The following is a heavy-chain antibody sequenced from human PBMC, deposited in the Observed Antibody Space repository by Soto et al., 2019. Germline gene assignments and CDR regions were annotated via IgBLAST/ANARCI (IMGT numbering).Heavy chain of an antibody. Sequence: QITLKESGPTLVKPTQTLTLTCTFSGFSLSTSRVGVGWIRQPPGKALEWLALIYWDDDKRYSPSLRSRLTISKDTSKNQVVLTMTNMDPVDTATYYCIQSRCGGDCLQSYASHYYYGMDVWGQGTTVTVSS. D-gene: IGHD2-21*02. CDR3: IQSRCGGDCLQSYASHYYYGMDV. CDR2: IYWDDDK. J-gene: IGHJ6*02. CDR1: GFSLSTSRVG. V-gene: IGHV2-5*02.